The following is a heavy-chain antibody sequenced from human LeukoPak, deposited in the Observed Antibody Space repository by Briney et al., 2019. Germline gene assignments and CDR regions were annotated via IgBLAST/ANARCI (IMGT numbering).Heavy chain of an antibody. J-gene: IGHJ4*02. CDR1: GFSLSTARMG. V-gene: IGHV2-26*01. D-gene: IGHD1-1*01. CDR2: IFSTHQT. CDR3: ARIRPSGTTDLDY. Sequence: SGXXLVNPTETLTLTCTVSGFSLSTARMGVSWIRQPPGKALEWLAHIFSTHQTSYSTSLTTRLTISNHTSKSQVVLTMTNMDPVDTATYYCARIRPSGTTDLDYWGQGTLVTVSS.